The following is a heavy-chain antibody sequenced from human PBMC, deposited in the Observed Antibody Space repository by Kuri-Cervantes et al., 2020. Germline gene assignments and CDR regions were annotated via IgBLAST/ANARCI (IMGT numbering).Heavy chain of an antibody. D-gene: IGHD3-10*01. Sequence: ASVKVSCKASGYTFTSYDINWVRQATGQGLEWMGWMNPNSGNTNYAQKFQGRVTITADESTSTAYMELSSLRSEDTAVYYCAATVDKPFGEPVHAFDIWGQGTMVTVSS. J-gene: IGHJ3*02. V-gene: IGHV1-8*01. CDR1: GYTFTSYD. CDR3: AATVDKPFGEPVHAFDI. CDR2: MNPNSGNT.